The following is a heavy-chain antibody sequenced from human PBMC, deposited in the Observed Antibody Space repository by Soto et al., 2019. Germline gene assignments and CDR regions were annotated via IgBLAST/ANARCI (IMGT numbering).Heavy chain of an antibody. V-gene: IGHV1-69*06. CDR3: ARDQIVVVPAAVYYYYYGMDV. CDR2: IIPIFGTA. D-gene: IGHD2-2*01. Sequence: SVKVSCKASGGTFSSYAISWVRQAPGQGLEWMGGIIPIFGTANYAQKFQGRVTITADKSTSTAYMELSSLRSEDTAVYYCARDQIVVVPAAVYYYYYGMDVWGQGTTVTVS. CDR1: GGTFSSYA. J-gene: IGHJ6*02.